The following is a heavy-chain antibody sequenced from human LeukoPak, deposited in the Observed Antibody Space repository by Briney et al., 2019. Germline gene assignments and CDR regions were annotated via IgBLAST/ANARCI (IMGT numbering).Heavy chain of an antibody. V-gene: IGHV4-61*03. J-gene: IGHJ4*02. CDR3: ATIKRGSTYGYFDF. Sequence: MFDTVSTKSNPSLKSRLTLSVDTSKKHLSLRLSSVTAADTAVYYCATIKRGSTYGYFDFWGQGIKVTVSS. D-gene: IGHD5-18*01. CDR2: MFDTVST.